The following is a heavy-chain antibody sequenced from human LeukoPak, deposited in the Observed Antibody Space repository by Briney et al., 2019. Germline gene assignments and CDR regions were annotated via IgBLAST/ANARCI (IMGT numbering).Heavy chain of an antibody. CDR3: ARGRGGGIVVVPAANVFDY. Sequence: GASVKVSCKASGYTFTSYAMHWVRQAPGQRLEWMGWINAGNGNTKYSQKFQGRVTITRDTSASTAYMELSSLRSEDTAVYYCARGRGGGIVVVPAANVFDYWGQGTLVTVSS. CDR1: GYTFTSYA. J-gene: IGHJ4*02. D-gene: IGHD2-2*01. CDR2: INAGNGNT. V-gene: IGHV1-3*01.